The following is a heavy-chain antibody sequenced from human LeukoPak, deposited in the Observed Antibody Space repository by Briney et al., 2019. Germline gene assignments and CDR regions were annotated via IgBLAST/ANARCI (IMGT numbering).Heavy chain of an antibody. CDR1: GFTFSNYW. V-gene: IGHV3-74*01. CDR3: ARDLDYGDYHFDY. Sequence: HTGGSLRLSCAASGFTFSNYWMHWVRQAPGKGLVWVSRINSDGSSTNYADSVKGRFTISRDNANNTLYLQMSSLRAGDTAVYYCARDLDYGDYHFDYWGQGTLVTVSS. CDR2: INSDGSST. J-gene: IGHJ4*02. D-gene: IGHD4-17*01.